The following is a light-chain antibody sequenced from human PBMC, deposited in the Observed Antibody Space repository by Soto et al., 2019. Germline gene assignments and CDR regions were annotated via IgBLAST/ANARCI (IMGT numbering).Light chain of an antibody. V-gene: IGLV2-23*01. CDR3: CSYVGARTYV. Sequence: SVLTQPASVSGSPGQSITISCTGSISDVGSYGPVSWYQQHPGQVPKLIIYEGNRRPSGVSSRFSGSKSGNTASLTISGLQAEDEAEYYCCSYVGARTYVFGTGTKVTVL. J-gene: IGLJ1*01. CDR2: EGN. CDR1: ISDVGSYGP.